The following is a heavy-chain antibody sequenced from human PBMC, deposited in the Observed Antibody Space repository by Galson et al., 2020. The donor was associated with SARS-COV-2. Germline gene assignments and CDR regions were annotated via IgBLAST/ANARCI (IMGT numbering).Heavy chain of an antibody. J-gene: IGHJ4*02. CDR2: ISYDGSNK. D-gene: IGHD2-2*01. V-gene: IGHV3-30*18. CDR3: AKPVGKDIVVVPAAPPDY. CDR1: GFTFSSYG. Sequence: GESLKISCAASGFTFSSYGMHWVRQAPGKGLEWVAVISYDGSNKYYADSVKGRFTISRDNSKNTLYLQMNSLRAEDTAVYYCAKPVGKDIVVVPAAPPDYWGQGTLVTVSS.